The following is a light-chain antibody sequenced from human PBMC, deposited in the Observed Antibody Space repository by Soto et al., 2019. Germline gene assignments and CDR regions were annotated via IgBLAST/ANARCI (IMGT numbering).Light chain of an antibody. CDR1: QNVGSK. V-gene: IGKV3-15*01. Sequence: EVVMTQSPATLSVSPGERVTISCRASQNVGSKLAWYQQKPGQVPRLLINAASARATGIPARFSGSGSGTEFTLTISNLQSEDFAVYFCLQYDDWPRTFGQGTKVDIK. CDR2: AAS. CDR3: LQYDDWPRT. J-gene: IGKJ1*01.